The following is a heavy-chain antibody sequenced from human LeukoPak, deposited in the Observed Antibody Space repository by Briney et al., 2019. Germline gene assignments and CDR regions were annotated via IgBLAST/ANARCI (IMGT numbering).Heavy chain of an antibody. CDR3: ARAGSSSLYGMDV. J-gene: IGHJ6*02. V-gene: IGHV4-61*01. CDR1: GDSISSYSISSYF. CDR2: IQYSGTT. D-gene: IGHD6-13*01. Sequence: ASETLSLTCTVSGDSISSYSISSYFWRWIRQPPGKGLEWIGYIQYSGTTTYKPSLKSRVTILLDTSKNQFSLRLTSVTAADTAVYYCARAGSSSLYGMDVWGQGTTVTVSS.